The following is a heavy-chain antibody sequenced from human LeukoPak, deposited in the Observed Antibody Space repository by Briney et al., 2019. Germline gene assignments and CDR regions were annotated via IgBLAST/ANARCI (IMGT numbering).Heavy chain of an antibody. CDR2: IIPIFGTA. V-gene: IGHV1-69*05. Sequence: SVKVSCKASGGTFSSYAISWVRQAPGQGLEWMGRIIPIFGTANYAQKLQGRVTITTDESTSTAYMELSSLRSEDTAVYYCARDRIAAAGDFDYWGQGTLVTVSS. J-gene: IGHJ4*02. CDR3: ARDRIAAAGDFDY. CDR1: GGTFSSYA. D-gene: IGHD6-13*01.